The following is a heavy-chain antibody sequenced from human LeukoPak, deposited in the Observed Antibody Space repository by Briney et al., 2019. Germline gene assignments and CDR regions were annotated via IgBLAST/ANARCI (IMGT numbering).Heavy chain of an antibody. J-gene: IGHJ4*02. D-gene: IGHD3-10*01. Sequence: GGSLRLSCAASGFTFSDYGMSWVRLAPGKGLEWVSGVNLNGGSTHYADSVKGRFTISRDNAKNSLYLQMNTLRAEDTALYYCARLFNFYGSGTYYPFDSWGQGALVTVSS. CDR2: VNLNGGST. V-gene: IGHV3-20*04. CDR3: ARLFNFYGSGTYYPFDS. CDR1: GFTFSDYG.